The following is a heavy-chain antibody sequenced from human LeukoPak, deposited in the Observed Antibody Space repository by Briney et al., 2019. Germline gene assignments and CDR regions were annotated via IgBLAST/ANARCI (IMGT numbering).Heavy chain of an antibody. CDR3: VRGTGY. J-gene: IGHJ4*02. CDR2: ISSNGDNT. Sequence: GGCLRLSCSVSGFTFSTYATHWVRQAPGKGLEYVSAISSNGDNTYYADSVKGRFTISRDNSKNTLYLQMSSLRADDTAVYYCVRGTGYWGQGTLVTVSS. CDR1: GFTFSTYA. V-gene: IGHV3-64D*06.